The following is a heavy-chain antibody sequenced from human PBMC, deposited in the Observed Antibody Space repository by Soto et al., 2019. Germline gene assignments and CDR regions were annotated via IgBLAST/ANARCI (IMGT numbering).Heavy chain of an antibody. CDR3: ARESHDILTGPPWVWYFDL. D-gene: IGHD3-9*01. CDR2: INDRGSF. J-gene: IGHJ2*01. CDR1: GGSSSGYY. V-gene: IGHV4-34*01. Sequence: QVQLQQWGAGPLRPLETLSLTCGVSGGSSSGYYWAWIRQSPGRGLEWIGEINDRGSFNYNPSLKSRVSISVDTSKNHYSLNLRSVTAADTAVYYCARESHDILTGPPWVWYFDLWGRGTLVTVSS.